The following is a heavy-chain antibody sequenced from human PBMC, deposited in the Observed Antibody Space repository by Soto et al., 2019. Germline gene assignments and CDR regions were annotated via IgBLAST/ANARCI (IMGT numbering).Heavy chain of an antibody. CDR1: GGSISSYY. CDR2: IYYSGST. CDR3: ARGVDTWVV. Sequence: QVQLQESGPGLVKPSETLSLTCTVSGGSISSYYWSWIRQPPGKGLEWIGYIYYSGSTNYNPSLKSRVTISVDTSKNQFSLKLSSVTAADTAVYYCARGVDTWVVWGQGTTVTVSS. D-gene: IGHD5-18*01. V-gene: IGHV4-59*01. J-gene: IGHJ6*02.